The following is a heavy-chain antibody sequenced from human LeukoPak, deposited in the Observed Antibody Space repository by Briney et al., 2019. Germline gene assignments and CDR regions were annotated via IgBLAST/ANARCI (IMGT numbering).Heavy chain of an antibody. CDR3: ARGTVLLWFGELLRSYYGMDV. V-gene: IGHV4-34*01. D-gene: IGHD3-10*01. Sequence: PSETLSLTCAVYGGSFSGYYWSWIRQPPGKGLEWIGEINHSGSSNYNPSLKSRVTISVDTSKNQFSLKLSSVTAADTAVYYCARGTVLLWFGELLRSYYGMDVWGQGTTVTVSS. CDR2: INHSGSS. J-gene: IGHJ6*02. CDR1: GGSFSGYY.